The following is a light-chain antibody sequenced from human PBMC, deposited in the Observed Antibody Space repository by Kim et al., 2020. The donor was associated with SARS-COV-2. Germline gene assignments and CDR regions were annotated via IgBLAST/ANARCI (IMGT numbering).Light chain of an antibody. CDR2: SKN. CDR3: NSRDSSGNHYV. J-gene: IGLJ1*01. Sequence: AMGPTVRYPCQGDSLRTYYASWYQQRPGQAPILVMYSKNNRPSGIPDRFSGSSSGNTATLTITGAQAEDEADYYCNSRDSSGNHYVFGPGTKVTVL. CDR1: SLRTYY. V-gene: IGLV3-19*01.